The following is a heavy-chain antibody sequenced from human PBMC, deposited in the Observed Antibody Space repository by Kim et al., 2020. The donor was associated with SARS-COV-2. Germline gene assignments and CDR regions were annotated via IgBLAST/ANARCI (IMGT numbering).Heavy chain of an antibody. D-gene: IGHD4-17*01. CDR1: GGSISSYF. CDR3: AGGTLWPGDPFDF. V-gene: IGHV4-4*07. Sequence: SETLSLTCTVSGGSISSYFWSWIRQPAGKGLEWIGRVYTSGNSIYNPSLKSRLTMSVDTSKNQFSLQLNSVTAADTAVYYCAGGTLWPGDPFDFWGRGTLVTVSS. J-gene: IGHJ4*02. CDR2: VYTSGNS.